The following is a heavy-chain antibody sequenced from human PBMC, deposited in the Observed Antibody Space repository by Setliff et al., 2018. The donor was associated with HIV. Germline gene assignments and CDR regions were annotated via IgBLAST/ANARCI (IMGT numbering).Heavy chain of an antibody. V-gene: IGHV2-70*17. J-gene: IGHJ4*02. CDR2: IDWDGDK. D-gene: IGHD7-27*01. CDR1: GFSLTTSDMC. Sequence: SGPTLVNPTQTLTLTCTFSGFSLTTSDMCVSWIRQPPGKALEWLARIDWDGDKFYNTSLKTRLTISKDTSKNQVVLTMTNMDPVDTGTYYCARMIRVPNHFDYWGQGTPVTVS. CDR3: ARMIRVPNHFDY.